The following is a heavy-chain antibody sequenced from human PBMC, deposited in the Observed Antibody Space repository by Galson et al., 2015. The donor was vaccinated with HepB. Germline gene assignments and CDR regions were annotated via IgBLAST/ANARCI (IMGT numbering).Heavy chain of an antibody. D-gene: IGHD3-10*01. V-gene: IGHV3-21*01. CDR1: GFTFDSHY. CDR2: ITSRSTEN. Sequence: SLRLSCAASGFTFDSHYMHWVRQAPGKGLEWVSSITSRSTENHYAESVKGRFTVSRDNAKNSLFLQMNSLRVDDTAVYYCAREGYGPGNLPFDCWGQGTLVTVSS. J-gene: IGHJ4*02. CDR3: AREGYGPGNLPFDC.